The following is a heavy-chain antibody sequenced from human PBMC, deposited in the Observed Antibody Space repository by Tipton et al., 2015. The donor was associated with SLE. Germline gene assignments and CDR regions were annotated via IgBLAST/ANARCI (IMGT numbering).Heavy chain of an antibody. J-gene: IGHJ4*02. CDR3: ARCTIFGVVRGSFDC. V-gene: IGHV4-34*01. D-gene: IGHD3-3*01. Sequence: TLSLTCAVYGASLNDYYWTWIRQPPGKGLEWIGGINHSGSTDCNPSLKSRVTMSVDTSKNQFSLNLTSVTAADTALYYCARCTIFGVVRGSFDCWAQGTLITVSS. CDR1: GASLNDYY. CDR2: INHSGST.